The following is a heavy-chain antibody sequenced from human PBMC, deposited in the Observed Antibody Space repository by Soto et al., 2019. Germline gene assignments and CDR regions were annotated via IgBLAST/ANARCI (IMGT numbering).Heavy chain of an antibody. J-gene: IGHJ3*02. V-gene: IGHV3-7*04. CDR1: GFTFDDFW. CDR3: AMDQTDWGSNKCYDGFDI. D-gene: IGHD3-16*01. CDR2: IKRDESKK. Sequence: EVQLVESGGGMVQPGGSLRLSCLASGFTFDDFWMTWVRQAPGRGLEWVANIKRDESKKYYLDSVKGRFTISRDNAKNAMYLQMNCLRAEDTAVYYCAMDQTDWGSNKCYDGFDIWGQGTMVTVSS.